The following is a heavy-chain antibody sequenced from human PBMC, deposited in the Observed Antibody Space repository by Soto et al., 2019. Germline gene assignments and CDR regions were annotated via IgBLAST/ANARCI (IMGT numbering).Heavy chain of an antibody. V-gene: IGHV3-21*01. J-gene: IGHJ4*02. CDR1: RFTFSSYS. D-gene: IGHD2-2*03. CDR3: ASGYCSSTSCYRDY. CDR2: ISSSSSYI. Sequence: EVQLVESGGGLVKPGGSLRLSCAASRFTFSSYSMNWVRQAPGKGLEWVSSISSSSSYIYYADSVKGRFTISRDNAKNSLYLQMNSLRAEDTAVYYCASGYCSSTSCYRDYRGQGTLVTVSS.